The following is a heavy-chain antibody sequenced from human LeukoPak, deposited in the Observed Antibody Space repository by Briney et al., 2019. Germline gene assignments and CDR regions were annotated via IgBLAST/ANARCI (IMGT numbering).Heavy chain of an antibody. CDR3: VRSLERFGTRDY. J-gene: IGHJ4*02. D-gene: IGHD3-10*01. CDR2: IKQAGSEK. CDR1: EFIFGAYW. Sequence: GGSLRLSCAASEFIFGAYWMPWVRQAPGKGLEWVANIKQAGSEKYYMDSVKGRFTISRDNAKKSLFLQMNSLTAEDTGLYYCVRSLERFGTRDYWGQGTLVTVSS. V-gene: IGHV3-7*01.